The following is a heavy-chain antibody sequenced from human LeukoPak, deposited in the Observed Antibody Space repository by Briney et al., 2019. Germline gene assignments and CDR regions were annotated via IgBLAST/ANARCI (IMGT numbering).Heavy chain of an antibody. J-gene: IGHJ4*02. D-gene: IGHD6-13*01. CDR1: GYTFTSYY. V-gene: IGHV1-46*01. Sequence: ASVKVSCKASGYTFTSYYMHWVRQAPGQGLEWMGIINPSGGSTSYAQKFQGRVTMTRDTSTSTVYMELSSLRSEDTAVYYCASGSSSWYGSYYFDYWGQGTLVTVSS. CDR3: ASGSSSWYGSYYFDY. CDR2: INPSGGST.